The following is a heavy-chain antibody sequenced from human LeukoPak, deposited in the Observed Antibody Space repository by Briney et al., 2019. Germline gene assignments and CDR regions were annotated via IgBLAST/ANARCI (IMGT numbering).Heavy chain of an antibody. Sequence: GSSVKVSCKASGGTFSSYAISWVRQAPGQGLEWMGRIIPILGIANYAQKFQGRVTITADKSTSTAYMELSRLRSEDTAVYYCAREMVRGVIEWFDPWGQGTLVTVSS. V-gene: IGHV1-69*04. J-gene: IGHJ5*02. D-gene: IGHD3-10*01. CDR3: AREMVRGVIEWFDP. CDR2: IIPILGIA. CDR1: GGTFSSYA.